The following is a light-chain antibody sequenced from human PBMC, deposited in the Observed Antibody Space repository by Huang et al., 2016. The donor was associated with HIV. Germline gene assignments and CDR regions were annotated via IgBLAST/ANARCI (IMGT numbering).Light chain of an antibody. CDR3: QQYYTPPPA. CDR1: QSLLYSSNNQNY. J-gene: IGKJ2*01. V-gene: IGKV4-1*01. Sequence: DIVMTQSPDSLAVSLGERATINCKSSQSLLYSSNNQNYLGWYQLKPGQPPRLLIYWASNRESGVPDRFGGSGSGTDFTLTIDSLQPEDVAVYYCQQYYTPPPAFGQGTKLEIK. CDR2: WAS.